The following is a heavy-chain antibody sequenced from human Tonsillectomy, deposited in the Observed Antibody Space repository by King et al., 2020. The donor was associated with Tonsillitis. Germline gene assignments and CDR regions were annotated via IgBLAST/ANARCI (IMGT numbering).Heavy chain of an antibody. CDR3: AKDNTLDYTITGSYYYYFYMDV. Sequence: VQLVESGGGLVQPRRSLRLSCAASGFTFDDYAMHWVRQAPGKGLEWVSGISWNSGYIGYADSVKGRFTISRDNAKNSLYLQMNSLRAEDTALYYCAKDNTLDYTITGSYYYYFYMDVWGKGTTVIVSS. J-gene: IGHJ6*03. V-gene: IGHV3-9*01. D-gene: IGHD4-11*01. CDR1: GFTFDDYA. CDR2: ISWNSGYI.